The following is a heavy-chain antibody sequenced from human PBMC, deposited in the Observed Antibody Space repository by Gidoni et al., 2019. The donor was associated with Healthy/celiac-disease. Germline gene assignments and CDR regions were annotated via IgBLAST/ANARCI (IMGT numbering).Heavy chain of an antibody. CDR3: ARAADYYDSSGYSLYYYYGMDV. J-gene: IGHJ6*02. CDR1: GYTFTSYY. CDR2: INPSGGST. Sequence: QVQLVQSGAEVKKPGASVKVSCKASGYTFTSYYMHWVRQAPGQGLEWMGIINPSGGSTSYAQKFQGRVTMTRDTSTSTVYMELSSLRSEDTAVYYCARAADYYDSSGYSLYYYYGMDVWGQGTTVTVSS. D-gene: IGHD3-22*01. V-gene: IGHV1-46*01.